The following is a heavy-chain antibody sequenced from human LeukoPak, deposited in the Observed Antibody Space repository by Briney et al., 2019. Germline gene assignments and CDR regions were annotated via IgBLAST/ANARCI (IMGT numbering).Heavy chain of an antibody. J-gene: IGHJ4*02. V-gene: IGHV4-34*01. CDR1: GGSFSGYY. Sequence: PSETLSLTCAVYGGSFSGYYWSWIRQPPGKGLEWIGEINHSGSTNYNPSLKSRVTISVDTSKNQFSLKLTSVTAADTAVYYCARVGYSSSSGSYYFDYWGQGTLVTVSS. CDR3: ARVGYSSSSGSYYFDY. CDR2: INHSGST. D-gene: IGHD6-6*01.